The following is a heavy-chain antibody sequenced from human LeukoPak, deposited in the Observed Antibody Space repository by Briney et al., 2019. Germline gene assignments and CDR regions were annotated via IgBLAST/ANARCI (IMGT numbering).Heavy chain of an antibody. CDR1: GFTFSSYA. D-gene: IGHD3-10*01. J-gene: IGHJ4*02. V-gene: IGHV3-66*04. CDR3: ARHYYGSGSTDFDY. CDR2: IYSGGST. Sequence: GGSLRLSCAASGFTFSSYAMSWVRQAPGKGLECVSVIYSGGSTYYADSVKGRFTISRDNSKNTLHLQMNSLRAEDTAVYYCARHYYGSGSTDFDYWGQGTLVTVSS.